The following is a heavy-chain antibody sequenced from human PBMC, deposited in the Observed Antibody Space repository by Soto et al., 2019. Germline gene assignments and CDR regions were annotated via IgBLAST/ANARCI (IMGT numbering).Heavy chain of an antibody. CDR2: ISWNSGSI. V-gene: IGHV3-9*01. D-gene: IGHD2-15*01. CDR1: GFTFDDYA. Sequence: GGSLRLSCAASGFTFDDYAMHWVRQAPGKGLEWVSGISWNSGSIGYADSVKGRFTISRDNAKNSLYLQMNSLRAEDTALYYCAKDMGYCSGGSCSTFDYWGQGTLVTVSS. CDR3: AKDMGYCSGGSCSTFDY. J-gene: IGHJ4*02.